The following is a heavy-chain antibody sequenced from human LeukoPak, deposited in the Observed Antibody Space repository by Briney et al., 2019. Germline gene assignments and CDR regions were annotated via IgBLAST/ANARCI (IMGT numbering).Heavy chain of an antibody. CDR1: GYTFTGYY. CDR3: ARDFVGEPDDY. D-gene: IGHD3-10*01. V-gene: IGHV1-46*01. CDR2: INPSGGST. Sequence: ASVKVSCKASGYTFTGYYMHWVRQAPGQGLEWMGIINPSGGSTSYAQKFQGKVTMTRDTSTSTVYMELSSLRSEDTAVYYCARDFVGEPDDYWGQGTLVTVSS. J-gene: IGHJ4*02.